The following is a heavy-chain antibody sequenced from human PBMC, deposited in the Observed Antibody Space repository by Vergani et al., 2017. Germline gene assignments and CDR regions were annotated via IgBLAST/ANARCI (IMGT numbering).Heavy chain of an antibody. Sequence: EVQLVQSGAEVKKPGATMKISCKVSGYTFTDHYMHWVKQAPGKGLEWMGLVDPEDGETIYAEKFKGRVTIAADTSTDTAHLELSSLRSEDTAVYYCAREFDSSGNMPGAYYYYYMDVWGKGTTVTVSS. CDR1: GYTFTDHY. D-gene: IGHD3-22*01. CDR3: AREFDSSGNMPGAYYYYYMDV. CDR2: VDPEDGET. V-gene: IGHV1-69-2*01. J-gene: IGHJ6*03.